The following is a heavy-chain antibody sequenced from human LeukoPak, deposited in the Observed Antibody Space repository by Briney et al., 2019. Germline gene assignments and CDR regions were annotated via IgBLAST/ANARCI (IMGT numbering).Heavy chain of an antibody. V-gene: IGHV3-7*03. Sequence: GGSLRLSCAASGFTFSSYWMSWVRQAPGKGLEWVANIKQDGNEKSYVDSVKGRFTISRDNAKSSLYLQMNSLRAEDTAVYYCAKKGYYDGSGYYMYYFDHWGQGTLVTVSS. CDR3: AKKGYYDGSGYYMYYFDH. CDR2: IKQDGNEK. J-gene: IGHJ4*02. CDR1: GFTFSSYW. D-gene: IGHD3-22*01.